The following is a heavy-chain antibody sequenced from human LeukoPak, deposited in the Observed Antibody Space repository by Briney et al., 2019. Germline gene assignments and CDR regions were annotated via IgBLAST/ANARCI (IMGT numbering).Heavy chain of an antibody. V-gene: IGHV3-43D*04. Sequence: GGSRTPSWLPSGSSFDVFAMHWVRQAPGKVMGWVSFVSWDGGSTYYADSVKGRFTISRDNSKNSLYLQMNSLRAEDTALYYCAKGRVYYYYGMDVWGKGTTVTVSS. CDR3: AKGRVYYYYGMDV. CDR2: VSWDGGST. CDR1: GSSFDVFA. J-gene: IGHJ6*04.